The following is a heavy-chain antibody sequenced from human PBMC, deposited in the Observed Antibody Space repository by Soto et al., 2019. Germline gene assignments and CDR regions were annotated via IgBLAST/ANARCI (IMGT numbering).Heavy chain of an antibody. V-gene: IGHV3-48*02. Sequence: EVQLVESGGDLVQPGGSLRLSCAASGFIFSDYTMTWVRQAPGRGLEFVSHISSSGDAIFYAESVKGRFTVSRDNAKNSLYLQISSLRDVDTAVYFCARDHGGSTWFVGVYYFFGMDVWGQGTAVTVSS. CDR1: GFIFSDYT. J-gene: IGHJ6*02. CDR2: ISSSGDAI. CDR3: ARDHGGSTWFVGVYYFFGMDV. D-gene: IGHD6-13*01.